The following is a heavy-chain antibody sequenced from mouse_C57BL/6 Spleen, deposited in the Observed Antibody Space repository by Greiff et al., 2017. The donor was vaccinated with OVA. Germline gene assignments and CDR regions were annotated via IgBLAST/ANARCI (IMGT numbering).Heavy chain of an antibody. V-gene: IGHV1-18*01. CDR2: INPNNGGT. D-gene: IGHD1-1*01. J-gene: IGHJ4*01. Sequence: VHVQQSGPELVKPGASVKISCKASGYTFTDYNMDWVKQSPGKSLEWIGDINPNNGGTNYNQKFKGKATLTVGKSSSTAYMELRSLTSEDTAVYYCAGNYGSSYAMDYWGQGTSVTVAS. CDR1: GYTFTDYN. CDR3: AGNYGSSYAMDY.